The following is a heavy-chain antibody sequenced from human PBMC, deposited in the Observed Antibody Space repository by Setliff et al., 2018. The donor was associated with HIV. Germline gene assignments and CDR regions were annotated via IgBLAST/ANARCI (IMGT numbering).Heavy chain of an antibody. V-gene: IGHV4-59*08. CDR1: NGSISTYY. CDR2: IYYNGRP. Sequence: SETLSLTCTVSNGSISTYYWSWIRQTPGKGLEWIGYIYYNGRPNYNPSLKSRVTMSVDTSKNQFSLKLSSVTAADTAVYYCARVARGGHSSRWYYLNYWGQGTLVTVSS. D-gene: IGHD6-13*01. CDR3: ARVARGGHSSRWYYLNY. J-gene: IGHJ4*02.